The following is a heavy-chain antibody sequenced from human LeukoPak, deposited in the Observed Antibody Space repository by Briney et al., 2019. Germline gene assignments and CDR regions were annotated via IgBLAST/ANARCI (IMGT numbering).Heavy chain of an antibody. CDR2: ISSSGRTI. V-gene: IGHV3-48*03. J-gene: IGHJ4*02. CDR3: AKADSGSWYYFDY. D-gene: IGHD1-26*01. Sequence: GGFLRLSCAASGFSFSNYEINWVRQAPGKGLEWVSYISSSGRTIYYADSVKGRFTISRDNAKSSLYLQMNSLRAEDTAVYYCAKADSGSWYYFDYWGQGTLVTVSS. CDR1: GFSFSNYE.